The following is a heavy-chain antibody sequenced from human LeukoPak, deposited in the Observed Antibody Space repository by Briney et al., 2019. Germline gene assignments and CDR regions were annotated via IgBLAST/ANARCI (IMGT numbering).Heavy chain of an antibody. CDR2: IIPIFGTA. D-gene: IGHD2-15*01. CDR3: ARGDIVVVVAAPGGLDY. Sequence: GASVKVSCKASGGTFSSYAISWVRQAPGQGLEWMGGIIPIFGTANYAQKFQGRVTMTRDTSTSTVYMELSSLRSEDTAMYYCARGDIVVVVAAPGGLDYWGQGTLVTVSS. J-gene: IGHJ4*02. V-gene: IGHV1-69*05. CDR1: GGTFSSYA.